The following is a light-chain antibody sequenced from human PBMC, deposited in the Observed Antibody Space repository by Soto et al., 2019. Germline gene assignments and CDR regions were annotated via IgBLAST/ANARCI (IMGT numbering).Light chain of an antibody. CDR3: QHFGSSPPVT. CDR1: QSVSSSY. J-gene: IGKJ5*01. CDR2: GAS. Sequence: IVLTQSPAILALSPVDRATLSCMASQSVSSSYLAWYQHKPGQAPRLLIHGASSRATGIPDRFSGSGSGTDFTLTISRLEPEDFAVYFCQHFGSSPPVTFGQGTRLEIK. V-gene: IGKV3-20*01.